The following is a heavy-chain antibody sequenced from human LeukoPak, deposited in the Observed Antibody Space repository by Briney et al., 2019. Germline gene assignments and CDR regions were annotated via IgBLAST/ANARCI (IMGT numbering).Heavy chain of an antibody. CDR3: ARDLANYDYVWGSYRPNWFDP. Sequence: SETLSLTCTVSGGSISSSSYYWGWIRQPPGKGLEWIGSIYYSGSTYYNPSLKSRVTISVDTSKNQFSLKLSSVTAADTAVYYCARDLANYDYVWGSYRPNWFDPWGQGTLVTVSS. J-gene: IGHJ5*02. D-gene: IGHD3-16*02. V-gene: IGHV4-39*07. CDR2: IYYSGST. CDR1: GGSISSSSYY.